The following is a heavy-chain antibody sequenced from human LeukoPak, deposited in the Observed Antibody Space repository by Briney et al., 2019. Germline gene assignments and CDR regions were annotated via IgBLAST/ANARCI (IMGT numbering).Heavy chain of an antibody. CDR1: GGTFSSYA. J-gene: IGHJ5*02. CDR2: IIPILGIA. CDR3: ATDPWEGYYGSGSYWFS. D-gene: IGHD3-10*01. Sequence: GASVKVSCKASGGTFSSYAISWVRQAPGQGLEWMGRIIPILGIANYAQKFQGRVTITADKSTSTAYMELSSLRSEDTAVYYCATDPWEGYYGSGSYWFSWGQGTLVTVSS. V-gene: IGHV1-69*04.